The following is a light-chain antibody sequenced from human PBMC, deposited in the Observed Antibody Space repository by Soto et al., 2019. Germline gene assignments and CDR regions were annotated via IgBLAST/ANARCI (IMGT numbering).Light chain of an antibody. V-gene: IGKV3-11*01. CDR2: DAS. CDR1: QSVSSY. Sequence: EIVLTQSPATLSLSPGEGATLSCRASQSVSSYLAWYQQKPGQAPRLLIYDASSRATGIPARFGGSGSGTDFTPTISSLEPEDFAVYYCQQRYNWPLTFGGGTKVEIK. CDR3: QQRYNWPLT. J-gene: IGKJ4*01.